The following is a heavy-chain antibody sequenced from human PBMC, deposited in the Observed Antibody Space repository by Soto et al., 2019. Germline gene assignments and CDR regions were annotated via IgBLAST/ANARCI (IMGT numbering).Heavy chain of an antibody. V-gene: IGHV4-59*01. CDR2: IYYSGST. D-gene: IGHD4-4*01. CDR3: ASASTTTYYFDY. Sequence: SETLSLTCTVSGGSISSYYWSWIRQPPGKGLEWIGYIYYSGSTNYNPSLKSRVTISVDTSKNQFSLKLSSVTAADTAVYYCASASTTTYYFDYWGQGTLVTVSS. CDR1: GGSISSYY. J-gene: IGHJ4*02.